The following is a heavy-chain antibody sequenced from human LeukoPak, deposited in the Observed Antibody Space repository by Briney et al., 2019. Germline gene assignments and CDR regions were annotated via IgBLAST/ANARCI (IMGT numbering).Heavy chain of an antibody. CDR2: ISGSGGST. CDR3: ARWGGQLAFDI. V-gene: IGHV3-23*01. D-gene: IGHD6-6*01. J-gene: IGHJ3*02. CDR1: GFTFSSYA. Sequence: GGSLRLSCAASGFTFSSYAMSWVRQAPGKGLEWVSAISGSGGSTYYADSVKGRFTISRDNAKNSLYLQMNSLRAEDTAVYYCARWGGQLAFDIWGQGTMVTVSS.